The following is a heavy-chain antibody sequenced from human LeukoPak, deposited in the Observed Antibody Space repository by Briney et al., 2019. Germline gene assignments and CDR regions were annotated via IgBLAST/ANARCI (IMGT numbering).Heavy chain of an antibody. CDR2: IIPILGIA. Sequence: ASVKVSCNASGGTFSSYAISWVRQAPGQGLEWMGRIIPILGIANYAQKFQGRVTITADNSTSTAYMELSSLRSEDTAVYYCARDLVDIVATMPADVGYYYGMDVWGQGTTVTVSS. J-gene: IGHJ6*02. CDR3: ARDLVDIVATMPADVGYYYGMDV. CDR1: GGTFSSYA. D-gene: IGHD5-12*01. V-gene: IGHV1-69*04.